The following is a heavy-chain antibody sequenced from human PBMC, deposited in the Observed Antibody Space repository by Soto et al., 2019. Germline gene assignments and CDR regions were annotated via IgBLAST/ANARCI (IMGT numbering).Heavy chain of an antibody. D-gene: IGHD3-10*01. CDR1: GYTFTSYG. CDR3: ARAPTTMVRGVIHNWFDP. J-gene: IGHJ5*02. V-gene: IGHV1-18*01. Sequence: GASVKVSCKASGYTFTSYGISWVRQAPGQGLEWMGWIGAYNGNTNYAQKLQGRVTMTTDTSTSTAYMELRSLRSDDTAVYYCARAPTTMVRGVIHNWFDPWGQGALVTVSS. CDR2: IGAYNGNT.